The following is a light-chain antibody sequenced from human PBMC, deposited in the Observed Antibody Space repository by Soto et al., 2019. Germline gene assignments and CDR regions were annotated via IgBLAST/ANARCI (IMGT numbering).Light chain of an antibody. V-gene: IGKV3-20*01. CDR3: QQYGSSPWT. J-gene: IGKJ1*01. CDR1: QSVSSSY. Sequence: EIVLTQSPGTLSLSPGERATLSCRASQSVSSSYLAWYQQKPGQAPRLLIYDASSRATGIPDRFSGSGSGTDFSLTISRLEPEDFAVYYCQQYGSSPWTFSQGTKVEIK. CDR2: DAS.